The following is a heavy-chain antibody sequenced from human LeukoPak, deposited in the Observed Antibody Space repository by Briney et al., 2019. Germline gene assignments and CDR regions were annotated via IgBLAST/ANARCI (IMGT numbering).Heavy chain of an antibody. CDR2: ITGSISTI. CDR1: GFTFSSYS. V-gene: IGHV3-48*01. CDR3: AKRGYCRGGTCFSHDAFDI. J-gene: IGHJ3*02. D-gene: IGHD2-15*01. Sequence: PGGSLRLSCAASGFTFSSYSMNWVRQAPGKGLEWVSYITGSISTIYYADSVKGRFTISRDNAKNSVYLQMNSLRAEDTAVYYCAKRGYCRGGTCFSHDAFDIWGQGTMVTVSS.